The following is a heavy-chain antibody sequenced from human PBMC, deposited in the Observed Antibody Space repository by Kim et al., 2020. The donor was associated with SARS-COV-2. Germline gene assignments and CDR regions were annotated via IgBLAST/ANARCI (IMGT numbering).Heavy chain of an antibody. CDR3: AREEGYCSGGSCYSGGM. J-gene: IGHJ6*01. Sequence: GGSLRLSCAASGFTFSSYAMHWVRQAPGKGLEWVAVISYDGSNKYYADSVKGRFTISRDNSKNTLYLQMNSLRAEDTAVYYCAREEGYCSGGSCYSGGM. CDR1: GFTFSSYA. D-gene: IGHD2-15*01. V-gene: IGHV3-30*04. CDR2: ISYDGSNK.